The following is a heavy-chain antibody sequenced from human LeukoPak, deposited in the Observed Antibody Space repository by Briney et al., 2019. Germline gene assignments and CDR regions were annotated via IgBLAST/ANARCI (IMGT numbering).Heavy chain of an antibody. Sequence: GGSLRLSCAASGFTFSDYYMSWLRQAPGKGLEWVSYITSCGNIIYYAASVKGRFTISRDNAKNSLYLQMNSLRAEDTAVYYCARERNGDYYFDYWGQGTLVTVSS. D-gene: IGHD4-17*01. CDR2: ITSCGNII. CDR3: ARERNGDYYFDY. CDR1: GFTFSDYY. V-gene: IGHV3-11*01. J-gene: IGHJ4*02.